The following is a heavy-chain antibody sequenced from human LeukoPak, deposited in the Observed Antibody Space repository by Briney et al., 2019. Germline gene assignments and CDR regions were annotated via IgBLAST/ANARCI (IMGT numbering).Heavy chain of an antibody. CDR2: INRNGVFM. Sequence: GGSLRLSCAASGFTFSTYNMIWVRQAPGKGLEWVSSINRNGVFMFYADSVKGRFTISRDNAQNSLYVQMNSLRVEDTAVYYCATLDYYDKSPRILDYWGQGTLVTVAS. D-gene: IGHD3-22*01. J-gene: IGHJ4*02. CDR1: GFTFSTYN. V-gene: IGHV3-21*01. CDR3: ATLDYYDKSPRILDY.